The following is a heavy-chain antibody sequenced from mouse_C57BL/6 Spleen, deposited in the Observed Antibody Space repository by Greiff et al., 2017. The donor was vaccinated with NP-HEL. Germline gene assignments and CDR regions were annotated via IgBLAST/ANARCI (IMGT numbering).Heavy chain of an antibody. D-gene: IGHD1-1*01. CDR1: GYTFTDYN. CDR3: ARSPLYYGSSYVAWFAY. CDR2: INPNNGGT. Sequence: EVQLQQSGPELVKPGASVKMSCKASGYTFTDYNMHWVKQSHGKSLEWIGYINPNNGGTSYNQKFKGKATLTVNKSSSTAYMELRSLTSEDSAVYYCARSPLYYGSSYVAWFAYWGQGTLVTVSA. V-gene: IGHV1-22*01. J-gene: IGHJ3*01.